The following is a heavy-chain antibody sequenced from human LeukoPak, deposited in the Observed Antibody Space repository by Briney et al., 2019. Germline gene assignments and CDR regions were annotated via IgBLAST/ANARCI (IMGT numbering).Heavy chain of an antibody. CDR1: GFTFSSYA. J-gene: IGHJ6*02. CDR3: AKITSVAGIRYCGLAV. D-gene: IGHD6-19*01. V-gene: IGHV3-23*01. CDR2: ISGSGGST. Sequence: PGGSLRLSCAASGFTFSSYAMSWVRQAPGKGLEWVSVISGSGGSTYYADSVKGRFTISRDNSNNTLFLQMNSLRAEDTAVYYCAKITSVAGIRYCGLAVWGQGPTVTVTS.